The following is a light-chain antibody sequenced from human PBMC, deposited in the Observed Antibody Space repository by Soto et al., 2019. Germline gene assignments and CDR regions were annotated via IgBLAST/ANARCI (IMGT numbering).Light chain of an antibody. CDR3: QQYSSSPPT. V-gene: IGKV3-20*01. CDR2: GAS. J-gene: IGKJ4*01. CDR1: QSVNSY. Sequence: EIVLTQSPGTLSLSPGERATLSCRASQSVNSYLAWYQQKPGQTPRLLIYGASSRATGIPDRFSGSGSGTDFTLTISRLEPEDCAVYYCQQYSSSPPTFGGGTKVEIK.